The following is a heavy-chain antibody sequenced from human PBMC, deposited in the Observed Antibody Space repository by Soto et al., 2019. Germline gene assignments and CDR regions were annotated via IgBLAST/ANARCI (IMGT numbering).Heavy chain of an antibody. CDR2: IIPIFCTA. J-gene: IGHJ4*02. Sequence: VXSXKVSYEASGGTXTSYASSLVRQAPGQGLEWMGGIIPIFCTANYAQKFQGIVTITADESTTTAYMELSSLRSEDTAASYCAGCGGDCYQQPFAYWGQGTLVTVSS. D-gene: IGHD2-21*02. CDR1: GGTXTSYA. V-gene: IGHV1-69*13. CDR3: AGCGGDCYQQPFAY.